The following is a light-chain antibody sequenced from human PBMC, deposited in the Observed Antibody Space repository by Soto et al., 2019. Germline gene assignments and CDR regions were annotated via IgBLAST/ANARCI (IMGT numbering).Light chain of an antibody. J-gene: IGKJ1*01. CDR1: PSISNS. V-gene: IGKV3-11*01. CDR3: QQRSNWPWT. Sequence: ETVLTQSPATLSLSPGERSTLSCRASPSISNSLAWYQQKAGQAPRLLIYDAYNRATGIPARFSGSGSGTDFTRSIISLEPEDFAVDFCQQRSNWPWTLGQGTKVEIK. CDR2: DAY.